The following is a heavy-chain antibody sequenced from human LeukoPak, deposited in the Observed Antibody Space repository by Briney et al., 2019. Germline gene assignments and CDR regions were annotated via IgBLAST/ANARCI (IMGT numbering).Heavy chain of an antibody. Sequence: ASVKVSCKASGDTFTSYAMHWVRQAPGQRLEWMGWINAGNGNTKYSQKFQGRVTITRDTSASTAYMELSSLRSEDTAVYYCARDISSGWYFDYWGQGTLVTVSS. D-gene: IGHD6-19*01. J-gene: IGHJ4*02. CDR1: GDTFTSYA. CDR3: ARDISSGWYFDY. CDR2: INAGNGNT. V-gene: IGHV1-3*01.